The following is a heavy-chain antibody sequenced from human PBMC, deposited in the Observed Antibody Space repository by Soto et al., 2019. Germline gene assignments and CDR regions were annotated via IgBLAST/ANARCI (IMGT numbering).Heavy chain of an antibody. Sequence: GGSLRLSCAASGFTFDDYAMSWVRQAPGKGLEWVSGISTTGETTFHTDSVRGRFTISRDNLKNTLYLQMNNLRTEDTALYYCVKPMGYTGNVAGPPPDSWGQGTLVTVSS. J-gene: IGHJ5*01. CDR2: ISTTGETT. CDR1: GFTFDDYA. V-gene: IGHV3-23*01. D-gene: IGHD6-19*01. CDR3: VKPMGYTGNVAGPPPDS.